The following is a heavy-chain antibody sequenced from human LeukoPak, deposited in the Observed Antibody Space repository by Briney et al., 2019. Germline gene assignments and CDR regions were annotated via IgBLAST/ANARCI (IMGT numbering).Heavy chain of an antibody. V-gene: IGHV1-2*02. J-gene: IGHJ4*02. CDR1: GYIFTEYN. CDR3: ARDNYASGSKRFDGDY. Sequence: ASVKVSCKASGYIFTEYNMHWVRQAPGQGLEWMGYINPNSGDTTYAQTFQGRFTMTRDTSTSTAYMELRSLRSDDTAVYYCARDNYASGSKRFDGDYWGQGSQVTVSS. D-gene: IGHD3-10*01. CDR2: INPNSGDT.